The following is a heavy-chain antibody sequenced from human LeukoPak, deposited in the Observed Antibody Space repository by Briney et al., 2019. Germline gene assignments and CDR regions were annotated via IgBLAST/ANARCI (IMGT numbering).Heavy chain of an antibody. V-gene: IGHV1-18*01. CDR1: GYTFTSYG. Sequence: GASVKVSCKASGYTFTSYGISWVRQAPGQGLEWMGWISAYNGNTNYAQKLQGRVTMTTDTSTSTAYMELRSLRSDDTAVYYCARDSAPYDILTGYYYYWGQGTLVTVSS. CDR2: ISAYNGNT. CDR3: ARDSAPYDILTGYYYY. J-gene: IGHJ4*02. D-gene: IGHD3-9*01.